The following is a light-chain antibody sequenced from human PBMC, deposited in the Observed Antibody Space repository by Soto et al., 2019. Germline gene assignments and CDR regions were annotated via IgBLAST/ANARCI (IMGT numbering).Light chain of an antibody. V-gene: IGKV1-27*01. CDR2: GAS. CDR3: QTYDSAPFT. Sequence: DIQMTQSPSSLYASVGDIVTITCRASRGVGNSLAWYQQKPGKVPTLLIYGASTLESGVTSRFSGSGSGTFFTLIINSLQPDDGATSDGQTYDSAPFTVGPGYKVNLK. CDR1: RGVGNS. J-gene: IGKJ3*01.